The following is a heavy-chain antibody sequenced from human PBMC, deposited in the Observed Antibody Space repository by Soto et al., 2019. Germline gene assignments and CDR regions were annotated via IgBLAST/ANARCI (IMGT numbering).Heavy chain of an antibody. Sequence: ASVKVSCKASGYTFTGYYMHWVRQAPGQGLEWMGWINPNSGGTNYAQKFQGWVTMTRDTSISTAYMELSRLRSDDTAVYYCAREYPGYGDTTFIYYYGMDVWGQGTTVTVSS. CDR1: GYTFTGYY. V-gene: IGHV1-2*04. CDR2: INPNSGGT. CDR3: AREYPGYGDTTFIYYYGMDV. J-gene: IGHJ6*02. D-gene: IGHD4-17*01.